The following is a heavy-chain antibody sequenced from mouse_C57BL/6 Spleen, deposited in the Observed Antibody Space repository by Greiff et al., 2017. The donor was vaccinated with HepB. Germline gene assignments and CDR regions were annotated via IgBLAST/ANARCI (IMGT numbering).Heavy chain of an antibody. Sequence: QVQLKESGPELVKPGASVKISCKASGYAFSSSWMNWVKQRPGKGLEWIGRIYPGDGDTNYNGKFKGKATLTADKSSSTAYMQLSSLTSEDSAVYFCAYYYGRYFDYWGQGTTLTVSS. CDR1: GYAFSSSW. J-gene: IGHJ2*01. V-gene: IGHV1-82*01. CDR3: AYYYGRYFDY. D-gene: IGHD1-1*01. CDR2: IYPGDGDT.